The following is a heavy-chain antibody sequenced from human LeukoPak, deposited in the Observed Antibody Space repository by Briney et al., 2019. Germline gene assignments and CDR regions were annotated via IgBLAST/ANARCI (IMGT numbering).Heavy chain of an antibody. D-gene: IGHD3-10*01. V-gene: IGHV4-34*01. J-gene: IGHJ4*02. Sequence: SETLSLTCTVSGGSISSYYWGWIRQPPGKGLEWIGEINHSGSTNYNPSLKSRVTISVDTSKNQFSLKLSSVTAADTAVYYCARRVWFGEVSSDKFDYWGQGTLVTVSS. CDR1: GGSISSYY. CDR3: ARRVWFGEVSSDKFDY. CDR2: INHSGST.